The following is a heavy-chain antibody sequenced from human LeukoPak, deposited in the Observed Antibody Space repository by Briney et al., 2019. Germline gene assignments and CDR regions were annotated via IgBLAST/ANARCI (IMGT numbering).Heavy chain of an antibody. CDR3: ARGFCSTTTCYALHFDY. CDR1: GGSFSGYY. D-gene: IGHD2-2*01. CDR2: INHSGST. J-gene: IGHJ4*02. V-gene: IGHV4-34*01. Sequence: SETLSLTCAVYGGSFSGYYWSWIRQPPGKGLEWIGEINHSGSTNYNPSLKSRVTISVDTSKNQFSLRLSSVTAADTAVYYCARGFCSTTTCYALHFDYWGQGSLVTVSS.